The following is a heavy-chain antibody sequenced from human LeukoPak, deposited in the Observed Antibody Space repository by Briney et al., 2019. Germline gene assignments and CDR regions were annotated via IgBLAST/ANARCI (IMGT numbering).Heavy chain of an antibody. Sequence: GGSLRLSCAVSGXTFSAYSVNWVRQAPGKGLEWVSYISSSSVSISYADSVKGRFTISRDDAENSLYLQMNSLRGEDTAVYYCARDATGHFDQWGQGTLVTVTS. V-gene: IGHV3-21*06. CDR1: GXTFSAYS. CDR3: ARDATGHFDQ. J-gene: IGHJ4*02. CDR2: ISSSSVSI.